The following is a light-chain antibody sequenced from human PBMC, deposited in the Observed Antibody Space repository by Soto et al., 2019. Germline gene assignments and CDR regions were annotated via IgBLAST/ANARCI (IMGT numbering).Light chain of an antibody. V-gene: IGKV3-20*01. J-gene: IGKJ1*01. CDR1: QTISTNN. Sequence: EIVLTQSPGTLSVSPGERATLSCRASQTISTNNLAWYQQKPGQAPSLLIYGTSSRATGIPDRFSGSGSGTAFTLTINRLEPEDSAIYYCQQYGSWTFGQGTKVESK. CDR3: QQYGSWT. CDR2: GTS.